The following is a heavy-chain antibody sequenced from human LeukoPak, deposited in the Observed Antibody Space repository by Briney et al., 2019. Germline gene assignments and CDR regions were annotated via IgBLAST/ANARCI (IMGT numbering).Heavy chain of an antibody. D-gene: IGHD3-22*01. V-gene: IGHV1-2*02. CDR1: GYTFTGYY. CDR3: ARESIYYYYDKGGMVGGMDV. Sequence: ASVKVSFKASGYTFTGYYMHWVRQAPGQGLEWMGWINPNSGGTNYAQKFQGRVTMTRDTSISTAYMELSRLRSDDTAVYYCARESIYYYYDKGGMVGGMDVWGQGTTVTVSS. CDR2: INPNSGGT. J-gene: IGHJ6*02.